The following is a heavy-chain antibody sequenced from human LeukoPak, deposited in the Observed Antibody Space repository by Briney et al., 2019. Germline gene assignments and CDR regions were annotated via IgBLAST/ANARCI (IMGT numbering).Heavy chain of an antibody. D-gene: IGHD5-12*01. CDR3: ATQGGSGYDWGPYYFDY. CDR1: GGSISSGAYY. J-gene: IGHJ4*02. Sequence: PSQTLSLTCTVSGGSISSGAYYWSWIRQHPGKGLEWIGYIYYSGSTYYNPSLKSRVTISVDTPKNQFSLKLSSVTAADTAVYYCATQGGSGYDWGPYYFDYWGQGTLVTVSS. V-gene: IGHV4-31*03. CDR2: IYYSGST.